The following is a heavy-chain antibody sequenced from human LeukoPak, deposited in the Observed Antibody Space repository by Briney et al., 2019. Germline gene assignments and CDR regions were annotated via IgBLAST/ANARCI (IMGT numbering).Heavy chain of an antibody. CDR2: ISWNSGSV. J-gene: IGHJ4*02. V-gene: IGHV3-9*03. CDR1: GFTFEDYA. CDR3: AKDYLVGALDY. D-gene: IGHD1-26*01. Sequence: GGSLRLSCAASGFTFEDYAMHWVRQAPAKGLEWLSGISWNSGSVDYADSVKDRFTISRDNAKNCLYLQMNSLRDEDMALYYCAKDYLVGALDYWGQGTLVTVSS.